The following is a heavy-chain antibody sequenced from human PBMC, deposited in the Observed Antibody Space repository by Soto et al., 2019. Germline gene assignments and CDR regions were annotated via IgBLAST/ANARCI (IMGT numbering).Heavy chain of an antibody. D-gene: IGHD6-6*01. J-gene: IGHJ3*02. Sequence: TLSLTCTVSGASISSGGYYWNWIRQHPGKGLEWIGYIYYSRSTYYNPSLRSRLTISIDTSKNQFSLKLTSVTAADTAVYYCARDSTIAARAFDIWGQGTMVTVSS. CDR2: IYYSRST. CDR3: ARDSTIAARAFDI. CDR1: GASISSGGYY. V-gene: IGHV4-31*03.